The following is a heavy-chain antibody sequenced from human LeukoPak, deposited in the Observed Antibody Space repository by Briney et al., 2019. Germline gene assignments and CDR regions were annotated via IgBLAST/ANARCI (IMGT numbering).Heavy chain of an antibody. CDR2: INHSGST. D-gene: IGHD5-12*01. Sequence: SETLSLTCAVYGGSFSGYYWSWIRQPPGKGLEWIGEINHSGSTNYNPSLKSRVTISVDTSKNQFSLKLSSVTAADTAVYYCARGYSGYDPFDYWGHGTLVTVSS. V-gene: IGHV4-34*01. J-gene: IGHJ4*01. CDR1: GGSFSGYY. CDR3: ARGYSGYDPFDY.